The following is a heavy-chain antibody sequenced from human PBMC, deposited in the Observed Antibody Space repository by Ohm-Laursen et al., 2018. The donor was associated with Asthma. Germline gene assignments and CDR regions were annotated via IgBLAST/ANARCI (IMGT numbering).Heavy chain of an antibody. Sequence: SLRLSCSASGFTFSSYGMHWVRQAPGKGLEWVSYITSYSSTTCYADSVKGRFTISRDNAKNSLYLQMNSLRAEDTALYYCARIGPEWELPGREYSVHHWGQGTLVTVSS. CDR2: ITSYSSTT. D-gene: IGHD1-26*01. CDR1: GFTFSSYG. V-gene: IGHV3-48*01. CDR3: ARIGPEWELPGREYSVHH. J-gene: IGHJ1*01.